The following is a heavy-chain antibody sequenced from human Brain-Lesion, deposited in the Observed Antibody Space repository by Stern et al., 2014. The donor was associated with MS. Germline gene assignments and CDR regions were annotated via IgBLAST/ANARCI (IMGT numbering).Heavy chain of an antibody. D-gene: IGHD5-18*01. CDR2: VYYRGNT. Sequence: QLVQSGPGLVKPSDTLSLTCSVSGDSLSSSTFYWGWIRQPPGKGPEWIGIVYYRGNTCYPPSLKGGVTISVTPSKNKFSLGWPSVTAADTAVYYCARHQLGYGYAYLRYWGQGTLVTVSS. CDR1: GDSLSSSTFY. V-gene: IGHV4-39*01. CDR3: ARHQLGYGYAYLRY. J-gene: IGHJ4*02.